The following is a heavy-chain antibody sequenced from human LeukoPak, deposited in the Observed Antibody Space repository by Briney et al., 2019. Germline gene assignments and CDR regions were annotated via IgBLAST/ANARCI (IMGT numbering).Heavy chain of an antibody. CDR2: IWYDGSNK. Sequence: PGGSLRLSCAASGFTFSSYGMHWVRQAPGKGLEWVAVIWYDGSNKYYADSVKGRFTISRDNSKNTLYLQMNSLRAEDTAVYCCAREKTKWYSSSWGLFDYWGQGTLVTVSS. D-gene: IGHD6-13*01. J-gene: IGHJ4*02. CDR3: AREKTKWYSSSWGLFDY. CDR1: GFTFSSYG. V-gene: IGHV3-33*01.